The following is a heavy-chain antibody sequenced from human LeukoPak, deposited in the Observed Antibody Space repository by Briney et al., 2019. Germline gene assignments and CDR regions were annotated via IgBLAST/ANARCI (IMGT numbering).Heavy chain of an antibody. D-gene: IGHD5-12*01. J-gene: IGHJ3*02. V-gene: IGHV4-34*01. CDR2: INHSGST. CDR1: GGSFSGYY. Sequence: SETLSLTCAVYGGSFSGYYWSWIRQPPGKGLEWIGEINHSGSTNYNPSLKSRVTISVDTSKNQFSLKLSSVTAADTAVYYCAKAWPRRRFDIWGQGTMVTVSS. CDR3: AKAWPRRRFDI.